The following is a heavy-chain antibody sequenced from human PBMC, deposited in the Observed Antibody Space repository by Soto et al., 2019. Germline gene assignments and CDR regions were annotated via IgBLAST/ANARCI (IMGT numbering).Heavy chain of an antibody. CDR2: INHSGST. D-gene: IGHD4-17*01. J-gene: IGHJ4*02. V-gene: IGHV4-34*01. CDR3: ARLVTRGHYGDAERNQVPNAGFDY. Sequence: SETLSLTCAVYGGSFSGYYWSWIRQPPGKGLEWIGEINHSGSTNYNPSLKSRVTISVDTSKNQFSLKLSSVTAADTAVYYCARLVTRGHYGDAERNQVPNAGFDYWGQGTLVTVSS. CDR1: GGSFSGYY.